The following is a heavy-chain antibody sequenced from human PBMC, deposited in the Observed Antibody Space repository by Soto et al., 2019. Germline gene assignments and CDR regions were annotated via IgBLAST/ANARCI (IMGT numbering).Heavy chain of an antibody. CDR3: ARSTTYYYDSSGWRAAFDI. Sequence: PSETLSLTCTVSGGSMSRGDYYWSWIRQPPGKGLEWIGFIYHTGSTYYSPSLKSRVAISVDTSENQFSLKLSSVTAADTAVYYCARSTTYYYDSSGWRAAFDIWAQGTMVTVSS. CDR2: IYHTGST. J-gene: IGHJ3*02. V-gene: IGHV4-30-4*01. D-gene: IGHD3-22*01. CDR1: GGSMSRGDYY.